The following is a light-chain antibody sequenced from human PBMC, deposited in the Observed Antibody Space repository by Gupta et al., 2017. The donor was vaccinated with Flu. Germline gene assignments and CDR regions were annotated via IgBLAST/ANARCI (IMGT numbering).Light chain of an antibody. J-gene: IGKJ2*01. Sequence: PSCMSASVGDRVTITCRASQRISSYLDWYQQKPGKAPKLLIYDASRVKSGVPSRFSGSGSGTDFTLTISRLQPEDFANYYCQQSDSTPYTFGQGTKLDIK. CDR2: DAS. V-gene: IGKV1-39*01. CDR3: QQSDSTPYT. CDR1: QRISSY.